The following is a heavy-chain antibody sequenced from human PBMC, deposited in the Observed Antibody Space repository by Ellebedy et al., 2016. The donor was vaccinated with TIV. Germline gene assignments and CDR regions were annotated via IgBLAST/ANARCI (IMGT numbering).Heavy chain of an antibody. CDR1: GGPTSSGEYF. D-gene: IGHD5-18*01. V-gene: IGHV4-30-4*01. CDR3: ARAVDTAIVIYY. Sequence: SETLSLTCTVPGGPTSSGEYFWCWIRQPPGKGLARLGYIYSRGNTYSPPSLKSRVTISLDTSKNQFSLKLTSVTAADTAVYYCARAVDTAIVIYYWGQGTLVTVSS. CDR2: IYSRGNT. J-gene: IGHJ4*02.